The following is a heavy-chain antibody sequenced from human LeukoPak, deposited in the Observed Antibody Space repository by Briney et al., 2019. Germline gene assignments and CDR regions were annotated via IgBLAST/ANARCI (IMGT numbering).Heavy chain of an antibody. CDR3: AKGITIFGVVADWYFDL. CDR2: ISWNSGSI. Sequence: GGSLRLSCAASGFTFDDYAMHWVRQAPGKGLEWVSGISWNSGSIGYADSVKGRFIISRDNAKNSLYLQMNSLRAEDMALYYCAKGITIFGVVADWYFDLWGRGTLVTVSS. J-gene: IGHJ2*01. D-gene: IGHD3-3*01. CDR1: GFTFDDYA. V-gene: IGHV3-9*03.